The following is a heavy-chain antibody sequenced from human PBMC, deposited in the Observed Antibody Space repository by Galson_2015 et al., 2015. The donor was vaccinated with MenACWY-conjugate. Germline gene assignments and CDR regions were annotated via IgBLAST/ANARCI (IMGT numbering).Heavy chain of an antibody. J-gene: IGHJ1*01. CDR1: GFTFSDYY. CDR3: ARDGLIYSSGWYSYFQH. D-gene: IGHD6-19*01. CDR2: IGTSISYT. Sequence: LRLSCAASGFTFSDYYMTWIRQAPGKGLEWVLYIGTSISYTKYADSVKGRFTISRDNSKNTLYLQMNSLRAEDTAVYYCARDGLIYSSGWYSYFQHWGQGTLVTVSS. V-gene: IGHV3-11*06.